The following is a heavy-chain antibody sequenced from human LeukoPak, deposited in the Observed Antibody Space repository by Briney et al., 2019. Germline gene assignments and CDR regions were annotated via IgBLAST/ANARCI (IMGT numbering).Heavy chain of an antibody. CDR1: GFTFSSYW. CDR2: IKEDGSEK. V-gene: IGHV3-7*01. Sequence: GGSLRLSCAVSGFTFSSYWMNWVRQAPGKGLEWVANIKEDGSEKNYVDSVKGRFTISRDNAKNSLYLQMNSLRAEDTALYYCARVRYMGVWGKGTTVTVSS. CDR3: ARVRYMGV. J-gene: IGHJ6*03.